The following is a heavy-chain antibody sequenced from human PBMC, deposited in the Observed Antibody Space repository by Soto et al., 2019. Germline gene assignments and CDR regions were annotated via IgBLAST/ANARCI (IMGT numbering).Heavy chain of an antibody. D-gene: IGHD3-9*01. V-gene: IGHV5-51*01. CDR3: ARHGVGDILTGQPDY. Sequence: EVQLVQSGAEVKKPGESLKISCKGSGYSFTSYWIGWVRQMPGKGLEWMGIIYPGDSDTRYSPSFQGQVTISADKSNSTAYLQWSSLKASDAAMHYCARHGVGDILTGQPDYWGQGTLVTVSS. CDR1: GYSFTSYW. J-gene: IGHJ4*02. CDR2: IYPGDSDT.